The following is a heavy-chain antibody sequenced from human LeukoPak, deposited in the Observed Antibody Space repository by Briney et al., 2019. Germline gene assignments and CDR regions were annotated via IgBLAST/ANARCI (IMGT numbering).Heavy chain of an antibody. D-gene: IGHD3-22*01. CDR1: GYTFTGYY. CDR3: ARERITMIVVGTNWFDP. CDR2: INPNSGGT. V-gene: IGHV1-2*02. Sequence: GASVKVSCKASGYTFTGYYMHWVRQAPGQGLEWMGWINPNSGGTNYAQKFQGRVTMTRDMSTSTVYMELSSLRSEDTAVYYCARERITMIVVGTNWFDPWGQGTLVTVSS. J-gene: IGHJ5*02.